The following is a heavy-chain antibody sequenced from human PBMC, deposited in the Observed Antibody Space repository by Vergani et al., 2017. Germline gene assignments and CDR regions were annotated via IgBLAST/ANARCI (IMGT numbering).Heavy chain of an antibody. CDR1: GFTFSSYS. Sequence: EVQLVESGGGLVQPGGSLRLSCAASGFTFSSYSMNWVRPAPGKGLEWVSYISSSSSTIYYADSVKGRFSISRDNDKNSLYLQMNSLRAEGTAVYYCERDAGMVIVDGWGEGTTVSVSS. V-gene: IGHV3-48*01. D-gene: IGHD3-22*01. CDR2: ISSSSSTI. CDR3: ERDAGMVIVDG. J-gene: IGHJ6*01.